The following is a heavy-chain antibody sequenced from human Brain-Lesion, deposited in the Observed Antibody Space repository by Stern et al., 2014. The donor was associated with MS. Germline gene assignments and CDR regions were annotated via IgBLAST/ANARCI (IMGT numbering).Heavy chain of an antibody. CDR1: GYTLTELS. J-gene: IGHJ4*02. CDR2: FDPEDGET. CDR3: ATLSPGAGGNYYRHFDY. V-gene: IGHV1-24*01. Sequence: VQLVQSGAEVKKPGASVRVSCKVSGYTLTELSMPWVRQAPRKGLEWMGGFDPEDGETISAQKFQGRVTMTEDTSTDTAYMELSSLRSEDTAVYYCATLSPGAGGNYYRHFDYWGQGTLVTVSS. D-gene: IGHD1-26*01.